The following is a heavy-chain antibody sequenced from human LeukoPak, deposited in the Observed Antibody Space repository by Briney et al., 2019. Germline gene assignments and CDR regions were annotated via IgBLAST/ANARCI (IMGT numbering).Heavy chain of an antibody. V-gene: IGHV1-2*02. CDR3: ATTRVTTTRLDY. J-gene: IGHJ4*02. D-gene: IGHD5-12*01. CDR1: GYTFIGYY. CDR2: INPNSGVT. Sequence: ASVKVSCKPSGYTFIGYYMHWVRQAPGQGLEWMGWINPNSGVTNYAQKFQGRVTMTRDTSISTAYMELTSLRSDDTAVYYCATTRVTTTRLDYWGQGTLVTVSS.